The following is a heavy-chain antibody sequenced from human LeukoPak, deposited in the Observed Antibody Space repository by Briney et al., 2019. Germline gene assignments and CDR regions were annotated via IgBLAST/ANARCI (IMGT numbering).Heavy chain of an antibody. D-gene: IGHD2-21*02. CDR3: AGGWGDIVVVTAIKDYYYGMDV. Sequence: GGSLRLSWAASGXTFSSYGVHWVRQAPGKGLEWVAVLWYDGSNKYYADSEKGRFTISRDNSKNTLYLKMNRLSAEATAVYYWAGGWGDIVVVTAIKDYYYGMDVWGQGTTVTVSS. J-gene: IGHJ6*02. CDR2: LWYDGSNK. V-gene: IGHV3-33*01. CDR1: GXTFSSYG.